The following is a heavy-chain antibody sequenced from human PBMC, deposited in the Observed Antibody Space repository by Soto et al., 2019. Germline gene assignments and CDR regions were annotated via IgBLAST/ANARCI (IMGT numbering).Heavy chain of an antibody. Sequence: DVQLVKSGGGLIQPGESLRLSCAAFGFTISGKKYVAWVRQAPGKGLEWVSALYDLDGSFYAASVKGRFTTSSDSSKTTVYRQMNDLRPDDTAVYYCATWHEREHAYDVWGQGTTVTVSS. CDR2: LYDLDGS. CDR1: GFTISGKKY. V-gene: IGHV3-53*01. D-gene: IGHD1-1*01. J-gene: IGHJ3*01. CDR3: ATWHEREHAYDV.